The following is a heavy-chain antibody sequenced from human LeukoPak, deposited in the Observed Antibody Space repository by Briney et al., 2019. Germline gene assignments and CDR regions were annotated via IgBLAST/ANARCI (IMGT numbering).Heavy chain of an antibody. CDR2: IFSSDIT. CDR3: ARGQRSVAAAPPTNWFDP. Sequence: PSETLSLTCSVSGGSISTFHWHWIRQPPGKGLEWVGYIFSSDITNYNPSLRSRVTISVDTSKNQFSLKLSSVTAADTAVYYCARGQRSVAAAPPTNWFDPWGQGTLVTVSS. D-gene: IGHD2-15*01. J-gene: IGHJ5*02. CDR1: GGSISTFH. V-gene: IGHV4-4*09.